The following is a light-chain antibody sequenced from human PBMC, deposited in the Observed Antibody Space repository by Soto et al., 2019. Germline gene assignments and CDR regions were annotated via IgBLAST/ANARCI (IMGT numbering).Light chain of an antibody. CDR2: GNS. CDR1: SSNIGAGYD. V-gene: IGLV1-40*01. CDR3: QSYDSSLSSEV. J-gene: IGLJ2*01. Sequence: QSVLTQPPSVSGAPGQRVTISCTGSSSNIGAGYDVHWYQQLPGTAPKLLIYGNSNRPSGVPDRFSGSKSGTSASLAITGLRAEDEADYYCQSYDSSLSSEVFGGGTKLTVL.